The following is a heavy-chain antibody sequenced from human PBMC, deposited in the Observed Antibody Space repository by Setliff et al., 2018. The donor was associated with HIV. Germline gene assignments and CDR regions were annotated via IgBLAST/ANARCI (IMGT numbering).Heavy chain of an antibody. J-gene: IGHJ6*02. V-gene: IGHV4-59*12. D-gene: IGHD3-22*01. Sequence: SETLSLTCTVSGASISGFYWSWIRQPPGKGLQWIGYIYYSGSTYYNPSLKSRVTISVDTSKNQFSLKLSSVTAADTAVYYCARDRRHYYDSSGYYYGMDVWGQGTTVTVSS. CDR3: ARDRRHYYDSSGYYYGMDV. CDR1: GASISGFY. CDR2: IYYSGST.